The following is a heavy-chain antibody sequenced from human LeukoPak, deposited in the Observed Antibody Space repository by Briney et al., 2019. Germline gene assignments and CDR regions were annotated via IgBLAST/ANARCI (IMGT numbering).Heavy chain of an antibody. D-gene: IGHD5-12*01. J-gene: IGHJ4*02. CDR3: AKDGYGGGYPYYFDY. CDR2: ISYDGSNK. Sequence: GGSLRLSCAASGFTFSSYGTHWVRQAPGKGLEWVAVISYDGSNKYYADSVKGRFTISRDNSKNTLYLQMNSLRAEDTAVYYCAKDGYGGGYPYYFDYWGQGTLVTVSS. CDR1: GFTFSSYG. V-gene: IGHV3-30*18.